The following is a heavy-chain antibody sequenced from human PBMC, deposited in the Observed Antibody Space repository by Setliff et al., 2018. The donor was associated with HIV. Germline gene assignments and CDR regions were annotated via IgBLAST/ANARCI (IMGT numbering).Heavy chain of an antibody. CDR2: ISGSGGST. CDR3: AKGRYSSGANYYYYYMDV. CDR1: GFAFNTYD. J-gene: IGHJ6*03. Sequence: GGSLRLSCVASGFAFNTYDMNWVRQAPGKGLEWVSAISGSGGSTYYADSVKGRFTISRDNSKNTLYLQMNSLRAEDTAVYYCAKGRYSSGANYYYYYMDVWGKGTTVTVSS. D-gene: IGHD6-19*01. V-gene: IGHV3-23*01.